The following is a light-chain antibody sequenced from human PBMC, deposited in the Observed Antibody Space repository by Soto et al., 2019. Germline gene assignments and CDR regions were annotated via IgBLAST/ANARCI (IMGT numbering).Light chain of an antibody. Sequence: EVLMTQSPDTLYVSPGERVTLSCRASQSVSDNLAWYQQKPGQGPRLLVYRASTRTLGIPARFSGSESGTEFTLTISSLQAEDVAVYYCQQYYSTPPTFGGGTKVEI. J-gene: IGKJ4*01. CDR1: QSVSDN. CDR2: RAS. CDR3: QQYYSTPPT. V-gene: IGKV3-15*01.